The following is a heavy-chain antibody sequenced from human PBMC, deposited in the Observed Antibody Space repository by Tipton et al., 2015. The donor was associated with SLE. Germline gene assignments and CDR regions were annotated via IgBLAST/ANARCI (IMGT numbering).Heavy chain of an antibody. CDR1: GYTFTSYY. V-gene: IGHV1-18*04. D-gene: IGHD5-24*01. Sequence: QVQLVQSGPEVKKPGASVKVSCKASGYTFTSYYVHWVRQAPGQGLEWMGWISAYNGDTNYAQNFQGRVTMTTDTSTNTAYMELRSLRSGDTAVYYCALERWLQVLDSWGQGTLVTVSS. J-gene: IGHJ4*02. CDR3: ALERWLQVLDS. CDR2: ISAYNGDT.